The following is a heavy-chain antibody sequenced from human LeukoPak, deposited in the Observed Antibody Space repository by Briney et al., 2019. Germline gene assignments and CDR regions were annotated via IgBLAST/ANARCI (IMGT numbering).Heavy chain of an antibody. V-gene: IGHV1-46*01. J-gene: IGHJ4*02. CDR2: INPSGGST. CDR3: ARDRIPHYYYDSSGYYLFFY. CDR1: GYTFTSYY. D-gene: IGHD3-22*01. Sequence: GASVKVSCKASGYTFTSYYMHWVRQAPGQGLEWMGIINPSGGSTSYAQKFQGRVTMTRDMSTSTVYMELSSLRSEDTAVYYCARDRIPHYYYDSSGYYLFFYWGQGTLVTVSS.